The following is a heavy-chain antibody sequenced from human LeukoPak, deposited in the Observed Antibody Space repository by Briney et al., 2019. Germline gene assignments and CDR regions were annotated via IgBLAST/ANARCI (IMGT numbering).Heavy chain of an antibody. CDR2: ISYDGSNK. Sequence: GSLRLSCAASGFTFSSYGMHWVRQAPGKGLEWVAVISYDGSNKYYADSVKGRFTISRDNSKNTLYLQMNSLRAEDTAVYYSAKDSSSIVVVPAAILDWGQGTLVTVSS. J-gene: IGHJ4*02. CDR1: GFTFSSYG. V-gene: IGHV3-30*18. CDR3: AKDSSSIVVVPAAILD. D-gene: IGHD2-2*01.